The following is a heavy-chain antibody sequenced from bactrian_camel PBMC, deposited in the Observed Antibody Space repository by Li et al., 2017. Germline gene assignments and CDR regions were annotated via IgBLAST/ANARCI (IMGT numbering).Heavy chain of an antibody. D-gene: IGHD2*01. J-gene: IGHJ4*01. CDR3: TASSGLGPNWYGTWYDTRYYAH. CDR2: IGNDGST. V-gene: IGHV3S53*01. Sequence: HVQLVESGGGSVQAGGSLTLTCAASGDSTSSNCMAWFRQAPGKQREAVAAIGNDGSTAYADSVKGRFTISKDDAKNTLYLQMNSLKPEDTAMYSCTASSGLGPNWYGTWYDTRYYAHWGQGTQVTVS. CDR1: GDSTSSNC.